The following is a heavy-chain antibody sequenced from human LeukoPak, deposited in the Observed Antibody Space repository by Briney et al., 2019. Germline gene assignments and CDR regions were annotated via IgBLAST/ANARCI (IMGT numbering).Heavy chain of an antibody. CDR3: AKQGLWFGEYFY. CDR1: EFTFSSYS. CDR2: ISDSSRII. V-gene: IGHV3-48*01. J-gene: IGHJ4*02. Sequence: GGSLRLSCAASEFTFSSYSMHWVRQAPGKGLQWVSYISDSSRIIYYAESVKGRFTISRDNSKNTLYLQMNSLRAEDTAVYYCAKQGLWFGEYFYWGQGTLVTVSS. D-gene: IGHD3-10*01.